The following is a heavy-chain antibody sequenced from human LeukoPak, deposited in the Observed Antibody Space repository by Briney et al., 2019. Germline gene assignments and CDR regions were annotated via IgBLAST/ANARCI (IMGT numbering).Heavy chain of an antibody. CDR3: ASTYCSGGSCYYGY. CDR2: IYYSGST. Sequence: SETLSLTCTVSGGSISSYYWSWIRQPPGKGLEWIGYIYYSGSTNYSPSLKSRVTISVDTSKNQFSLKLSSVTAADTAVYYCASTYCSGGSCYYGYWGQGTLVTVSS. J-gene: IGHJ4*02. CDR1: GGSISSYY. D-gene: IGHD2-15*01. V-gene: IGHV4-59*08.